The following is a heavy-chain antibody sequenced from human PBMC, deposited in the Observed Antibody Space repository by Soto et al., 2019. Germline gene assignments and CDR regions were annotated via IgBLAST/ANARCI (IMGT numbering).Heavy chain of an antibody. CDR2: ISLYSDGT. CDR1: GSTFSNYG. D-gene: IGHD2-2*01. V-gene: IGHV1-18*01. CDR3: ARVVPGAEAWFGP. Sequence: KVSCKTSGSTFSNYGITWVRQAPGQPLEWLGWISLYSDGTNYAQKFQGRVSMTTDTSTTTAYMELRSLRSDDTAVYYCARVVPGAEAWFGPWGQGTLVTVSS. J-gene: IGHJ5*02.